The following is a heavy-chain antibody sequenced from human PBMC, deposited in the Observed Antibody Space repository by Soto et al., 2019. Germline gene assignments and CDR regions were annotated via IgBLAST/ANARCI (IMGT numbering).Heavy chain of an antibody. CDR1: GASISSYY. J-gene: IGHJ5*02. V-gene: IGHV4-59*01. D-gene: IGHD6-6*01. Sequence: SETLSLTCTVSGASISSYYWGWIRQPPGKGLEWIGYIHYSGSTNYNPSLKSRVTISVDTPKNQFSLKVNSMTAADTAVYYCARGGLAARKGRWFDPWGQGXLVTVSS. CDR3: ARGGLAARKGRWFDP. CDR2: IHYSGST.